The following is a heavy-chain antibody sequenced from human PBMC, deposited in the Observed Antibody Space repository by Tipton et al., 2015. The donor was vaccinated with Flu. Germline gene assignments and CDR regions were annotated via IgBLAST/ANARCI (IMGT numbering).Heavy chain of an antibody. CDR3: ARGSYHPIYFYYYGLDV. Sequence: TLSLTCTVSGGSITNYYWSWIRQTPGKGLEWIGYVDYTGSTNYNPSLKSRVTISLDASKNHFSVRLNSVTAADTALYYCARGSYHPIYFYYYGLDVWGLGTTVTVSS. V-gene: IGHV4-59*01. CDR2: VDYTGST. J-gene: IGHJ6*02. D-gene: IGHD3-16*01. CDR1: GGSITNYY.